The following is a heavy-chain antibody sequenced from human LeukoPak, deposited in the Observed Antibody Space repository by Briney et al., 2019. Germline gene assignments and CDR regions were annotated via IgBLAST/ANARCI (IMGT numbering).Heavy chain of an antibody. CDR2: IIPIFGTA. CDR3: ASSSGWYGDYYYGMDV. D-gene: IGHD6-19*01. Sequence: ASVKVSCKASGGTFSSYAISWVRQAPGQGLEWMGGIIPIFGTANYAQKFQGRVTITADESTSTAYMELSSLRSEDTAVYYCASSSGWYGDYYYGMDVWGQGTTVTVSS. V-gene: IGHV1-69*13. J-gene: IGHJ6*02. CDR1: GGTFSSYA.